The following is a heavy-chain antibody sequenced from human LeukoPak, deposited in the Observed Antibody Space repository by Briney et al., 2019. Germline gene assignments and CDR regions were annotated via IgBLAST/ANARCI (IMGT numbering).Heavy chain of an antibody. J-gene: IGHJ4*02. CDR2: ISGSGGST. CDR3: ANLNYYDSSMEG. CDR1: GLTFSSYA. Sequence: VGSLRLSCAASGLTFSSYAMSWVRQAPGKGLEWVSAISGSGGSTYYADSVKDRFTISRDNSKNTLYLQMNSLRAEDTAVYYCANLNYYDSSMEGWGQGTLVTVSS. V-gene: IGHV3-23*01. D-gene: IGHD3-22*01.